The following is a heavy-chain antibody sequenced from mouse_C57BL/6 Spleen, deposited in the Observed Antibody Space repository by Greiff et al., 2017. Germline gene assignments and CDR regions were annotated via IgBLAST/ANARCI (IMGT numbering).Heavy chain of an antibody. CDR2: IDPENGDT. CDR1: GFNIKDDY. Sequence: EVQLQQSGAELVRPGASVKLSCTASGFNIKDDYMHWVKQRPEQGLEWIGWIDPENGDTEYASKFQGKATITADTSSNTAYLQLSSLTSEDTAVYYCRVGYGSSYFDYWGQGTTLTVSS. D-gene: IGHD1-1*01. V-gene: IGHV14-4*01. CDR3: RVGYGSSYFDY. J-gene: IGHJ2*01.